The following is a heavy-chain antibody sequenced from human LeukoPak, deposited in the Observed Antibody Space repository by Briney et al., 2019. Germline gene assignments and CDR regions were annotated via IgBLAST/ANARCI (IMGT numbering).Heavy chain of an antibody. CDR2: IHFTGTT. D-gene: IGHD2-2*02. Sequence: SETLSLTCSVSGGSIRSNTNFWGWDSSSYWGWIRQPPGKGLEWIGSIHFTGTTYYNSSLQSRLTISVDTSKNLFPLKLTSVTATDTALYYCARQRDTASVGAFDTWGQGTMVIVSP. J-gene: IGHJ3*02. CDR3: ARQRDTASVGAFDT. V-gene: IGHV4-39*01. CDR1: GGSIRSNTNFWGWDSSSY.